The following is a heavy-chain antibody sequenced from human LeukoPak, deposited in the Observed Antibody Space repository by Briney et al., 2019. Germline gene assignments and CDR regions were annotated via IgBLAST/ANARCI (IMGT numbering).Heavy chain of an antibody. J-gene: IGHJ4*02. CDR2: ISGSGGST. Sequence: GGSLRLSCAASGFTFSSYAMSWVRQAPGKGLEWVSAISGSGGSTYYVDSVKGRFTISRDNSKNTLYLQMNSLRAEDTAVYYCAKADGDYGYWGYWGQGTLVTVSS. D-gene: IGHD4-17*01. CDR1: GFTFSSYA. CDR3: AKADGDYGYWGY. V-gene: IGHV3-23*01.